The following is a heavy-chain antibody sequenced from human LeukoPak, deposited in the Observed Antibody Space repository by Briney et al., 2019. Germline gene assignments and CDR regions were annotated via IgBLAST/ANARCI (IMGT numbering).Heavy chain of an antibody. CDR1: GYTFTSYD. D-gene: IGHD1-26*01. J-gene: IGHJ6*02. Sequence: GASVKVSCKASGYTFTSYDINWVRQAPGQGLEWMGWISAYNGNTNYAQKLRGRVTMTTDTSTSTAYMELRSLRSDDTAVYYCARRGDSGSYKEHYYYGMDVWGQGTTVTVSS. CDR2: ISAYNGNT. V-gene: IGHV1-18*01. CDR3: ARRGDSGSYKEHYYYGMDV.